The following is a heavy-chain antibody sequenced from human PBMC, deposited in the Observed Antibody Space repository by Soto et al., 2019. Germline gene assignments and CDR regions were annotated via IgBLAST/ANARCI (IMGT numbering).Heavy chain of an antibody. D-gene: IGHD6-25*01. J-gene: IGHJ6*02. CDR2: IKQDGSEK. CDR3: ARLASAGRGWDV. CDR1: GFTFSNYW. Sequence: EVQLVESGGGLVQPGGYLRLSCIDFGFTFSNYWMSWVRQAPVKGLEWVGNIKQDGSEKNYVDSVKGRFTISRDNAKNSMYLQMNRLRAEDTAVYYCARLASAGRGWDVWGQGTTGVVSS. V-gene: IGHV3-7*01.